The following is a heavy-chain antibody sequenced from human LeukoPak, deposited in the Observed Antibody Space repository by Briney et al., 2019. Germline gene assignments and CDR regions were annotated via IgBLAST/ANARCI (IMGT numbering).Heavy chain of an antibody. Sequence: ASVKVSCKASGYTFTSYAMHWVRQAPGQRLEWMGWINAGNGNTKYSQKFQGRVTITRDTSASTAYMELSSLRSEDTAVYYCARDRAGYCSSTSCYAGGANWFDPWGQGTLVTVSS. D-gene: IGHD2-2*01. CDR1: GYTFTSYA. CDR2: INAGNGNT. J-gene: IGHJ5*02. V-gene: IGHV1-3*01. CDR3: ARDRAGYCSSTSCYAGGANWFDP.